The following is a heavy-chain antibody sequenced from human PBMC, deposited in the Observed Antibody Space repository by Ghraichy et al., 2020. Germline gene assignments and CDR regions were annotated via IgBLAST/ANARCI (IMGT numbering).Heavy chain of an antibody. CDR1: GFTFSSYA. Sequence: GGSLRLSCAASGFTFSSYAMSWVRQAPGQGLEWVSAISGSGGSTYDADPVKGRFTISRDNSKNTLYLQMNSLRAEDTAVYYCAKDSQIFGVVNSFDYWGQGTLVTVSS. CDR2: ISGSGGST. D-gene: IGHD3-3*01. V-gene: IGHV3-23*01. J-gene: IGHJ4*02. CDR3: AKDSQIFGVVNSFDY.